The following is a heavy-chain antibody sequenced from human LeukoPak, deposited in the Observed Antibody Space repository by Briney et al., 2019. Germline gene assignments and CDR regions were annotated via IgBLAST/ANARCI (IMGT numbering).Heavy chain of an antibody. CDR2: ISYDGSNE. J-gene: IGHJ4*02. Sequence: PGGSLRLSCAASGFTFSNYAMHWVRQAPGKGLEWVAIISYDGSNEYYADSVKGRFTISRDNSKNTLYLQMNSLRAEDTAVYYCARPQWTGTNGCFDYWGQGTLVTVSS. CDR1: GFTFSNYA. CDR3: ARPQWTGTNGCFDY. V-gene: IGHV3-30-3*01. D-gene: IGHD1-7*01.